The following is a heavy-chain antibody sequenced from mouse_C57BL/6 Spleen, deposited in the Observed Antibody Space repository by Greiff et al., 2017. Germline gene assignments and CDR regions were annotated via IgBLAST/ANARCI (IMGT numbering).Heavy chain of an antibody. CDR3: ARSEYYGSSYYAMDY. CDR2: IYPGDGDT. D-gene: IGHD1-1*01. Sequence: QVQLKQSGPELVKPGASVKISCKASGYAFSSSWMNWVKQRPGKGLEWIGRIYPGDGDTNYNGKFKGKATLTADKSSSTAYMQLSSLTSEDSAVYFCARSEYYGSSYYAMDYWGQGTSVTVSS. CDR1: GYAFSSSW. V-gene: IGHV1-82*01. J-gene: IGHJ4*01.